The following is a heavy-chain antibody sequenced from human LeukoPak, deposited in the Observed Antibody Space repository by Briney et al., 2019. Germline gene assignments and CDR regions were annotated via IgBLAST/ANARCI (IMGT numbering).Heavy chain of an antibody. CDR2: IYYSGST. J-gene: IGHJ6*02. Sequence: SETLSLTCTVSGGSISSYYWSWIRQPPGKGLEWIGYIYYSGSTNQNPSLKSQVTISVDTSKNQFSLKLTSVTAADTAIYYCARSSYYYYGMDVWGQGTTVTVSS. V-gene: IGHV4-59*01. CDR1: GGSISSYY. CDR3: ARSSYYYYGMDV.